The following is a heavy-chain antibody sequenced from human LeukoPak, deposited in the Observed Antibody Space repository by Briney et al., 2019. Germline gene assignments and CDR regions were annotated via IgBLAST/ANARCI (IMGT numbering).Heavy chain of an antibody. CDR2: ISGSGGST. D-gene: IGHD2-2*01. CDR3: AKSRYCSSTSCHKGHWFDP. V-gene: IGHV3-23*01. J-gene: IGHJ5*02. CDR1: GFTFSSYA. Sequence: GGSLRLSCAASGFTFSSYAMSWVRQAPGKGLEWVSAISGSGGSTYYADSVKGRFTISRDNSKNTLYLQMNSLRAEDTAVYYCAKSRYCSSTSCHKGHWFDPWGQGTLVTVSS.